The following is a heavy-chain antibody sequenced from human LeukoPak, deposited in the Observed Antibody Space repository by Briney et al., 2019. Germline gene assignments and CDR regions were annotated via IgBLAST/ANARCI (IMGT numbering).Heavy chain of an antibody. CDR2: IWYDGSNR. CDR3: LRNGIVGPTNAFDI. Sequence: GGSLRLSCAASGFTFSTYGMHWVRQAPGKGLEWVAVIWYDGSNRNYADSVKGRFTISRDNSRSTLYLQMNSLRAEDTAIYYCLRNGIVGPTNAFDIWGHGTVVTVSS. CDR1: GFTFSTYG. D-gene: IGHD1-26*01. J-gene: IGHJ3*02. V-gene: IGHV3-33*01.